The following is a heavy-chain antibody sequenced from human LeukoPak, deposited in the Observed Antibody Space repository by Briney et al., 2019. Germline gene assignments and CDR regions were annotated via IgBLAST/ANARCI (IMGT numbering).Heavy chain of an antibody. Sequence: SETLSLTCTVSGGSISNSNYYWGWIRQPPGKGLDWIGSIYYSGTTYYNPSLKSRVTISIDTSNNQFSLKLSSVTAADTAVYYCARHGFCSGGSCYSWGYYYYMDVWGKGTTVTISS. J-gene: IGHJ6*03. V-gene: IGHV4-39*01. CDR1: GGSISNSNYY. D-gene: IGHD2-15*01. CDR3: ARHGFCSGGSCYSWGYYYYMDV. CDR2: IYYSGTT.